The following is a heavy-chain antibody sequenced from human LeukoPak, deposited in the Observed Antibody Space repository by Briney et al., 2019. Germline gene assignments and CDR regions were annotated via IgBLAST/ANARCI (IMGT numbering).Heavy chain of an antibody. Sequence: GGSLRLSCAASGFTFSDYYMSWIRQAPGKGLEWVSYISSSGSTIYYAGSVKGRFTISRDNAKNSLYLQMNSLRAEDTAVYYCARDGQDTAMAVFYYYYYMDVWGKGTTVTVSS. CDR2: ISSSGSTI. CDR1: GFTFSDYY. V-gene: IGHV3-11*01. D-gene: IGHD5-18*01. J-gene: IGHJ6*03. CDR3: ARDGQDTAMAVFYYYYYMDV.